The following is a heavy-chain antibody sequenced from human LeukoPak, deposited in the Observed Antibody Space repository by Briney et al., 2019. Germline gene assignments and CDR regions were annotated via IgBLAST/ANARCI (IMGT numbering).Heavy chain of an antibody. J-gene: IGHJ6*02. D-gene: IGHD1-26*01. CDR2: ILPIFGTA. Sequence: SVKVSCKASGGTFSSYAISWVRQAPGQGLEWMGGILPIFGTANYAQKFQGRVTITADESTSTAYMELSSLRSEDTAVYYCARAKVGRELQYYYYYGMDVWGQGTTVTVSS. CDR1: GGTFSSYA. CDR3: ARAKVGRELQYYYYYGMDV. V-gene: IGHV1-69*13.